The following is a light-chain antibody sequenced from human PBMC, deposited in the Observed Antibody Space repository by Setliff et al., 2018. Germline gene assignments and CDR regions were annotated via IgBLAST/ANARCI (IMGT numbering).Light chain of an antibody. Sequence: QSALTQPPSVSGAPGQRVTISCAGRSSNIGTGYDVHWYHQLPGTAPKLLIYGNNIRPSGVPDRFSGSQSGTSASLAITGLHSEDEADYYCQSYDSSLSAYVFGTGTKVTV. CDR1: SSNIGTGYD. V-gene: IGLV1-40*01. J-gene: IGLJ1*01. CDR2: GNN. CDR3: QSYDSSLSAYV.